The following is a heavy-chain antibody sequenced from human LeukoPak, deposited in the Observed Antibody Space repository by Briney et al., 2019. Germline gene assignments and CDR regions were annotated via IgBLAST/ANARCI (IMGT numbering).Heavy chain of an antibody. Sequence: GGSLRLSCAASGFIFSSYGMHWVRQAPGKGLEWVAVISYDGSNKYYADSVKGRFTISRDNSKNTLYLQMNSLRAEDTAVYYCAKDGGDFWSGYYPDYWGQGTLVTVSS. J-gene: IGHJ4*02. CDR3: AKDGGDFWSGYYPDY. D-gene: IGHD3-3*01. CDR2: ISYDGSNK. V-gene: IGHV3-30*18. CDR1: GFIFSSYG.